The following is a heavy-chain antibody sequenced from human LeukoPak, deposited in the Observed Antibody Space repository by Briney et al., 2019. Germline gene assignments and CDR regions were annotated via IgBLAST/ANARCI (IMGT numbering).Heavy chain of an antibody. CDR3: VVGGGIY. Sequence: PGGSLRLSCAASGFTLSNDWTHWVRHAPGEGLVWVSRISSDGTNTLYADSVKGRFTISRDNARNTLHLQMNSLRADDTAVYYCVVGGGIYWGQGTLVTVS. V-gene: IGHV3-74*03. D-gene: IGHD1-26*01. J-gene: IGHJ4*02. CDR1: GFTLSNDW. CDR2: ISSDGTNT.